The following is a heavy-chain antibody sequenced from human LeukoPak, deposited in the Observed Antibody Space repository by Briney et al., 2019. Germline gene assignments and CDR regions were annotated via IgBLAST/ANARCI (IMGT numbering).Heavy chain of an antibody. V-gene: IGHV1-18*01. Sequence: ASVKVSCKASGYTFSNYGITWVRQAPGQGLEWMGWISVYNGNTNYAQKVQGRVTMTTDTSTTTAYMELRSLRSDDTAVYYCVRGGKYYYDSTGYGDPLYWGQGTLVTVSS. J-gene: IGHJ4*02. CDR3: VRGGKYYYDSTGYGDPLY. D-gene: IGHD3-22*01. CDR2: ISVYNGNT. CDR1: GYTFSNYG.